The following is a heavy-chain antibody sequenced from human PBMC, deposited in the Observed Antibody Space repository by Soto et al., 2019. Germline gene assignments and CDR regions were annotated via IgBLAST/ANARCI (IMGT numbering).Heavy chain of an antibody. J-gene: IGHJ4*02. CDR1: GGSISRGVYY. D-gene: IGHD6-13*01. Sequence: PSETRSLTWTVSGGSISRGVYYWIWIRQHPGKGLEWIGYIYYSGSTYYNPSLKSRVTISVDTSKNQFSLKLSSVTAADTAVYYCARGKQQLALFDYWGQGTLVTVSS. V-gene: IGHV4-31*02. CDR3: ARGKQQLALFDY. CDR2: IYYSGST.